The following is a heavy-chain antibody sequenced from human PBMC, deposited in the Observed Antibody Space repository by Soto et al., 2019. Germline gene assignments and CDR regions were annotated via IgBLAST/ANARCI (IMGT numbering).Heavy chain of an antibody. Sequence: QVQLVESGGGVVQPGRSLRLSCAASGFTFSSYGMHWVRQAPGKGLEWVAVIWYDGSNKYYADSVKGRFTISRDNSKNTLYLQMNSLRAEDTAGYYCARLIVVAPDYWGQGTLVTVSS. V-gene: IGHV3-33*01. CDR2: IWYDGSNK. CDR1: GFTFSSYG. CDR3: ARLIVVAPDY. J-gene: IGHJ4*02. D-gene: IGHD3-22*01.